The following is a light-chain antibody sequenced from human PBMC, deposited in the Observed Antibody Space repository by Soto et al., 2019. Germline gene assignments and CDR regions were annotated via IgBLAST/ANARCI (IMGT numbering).Light chain of an antibody. CDR3: AAWDDSLNGVV. Sequence: QSVLTQPPSASGTPGQRVTISCSGSSSNIGSNSVNWYQQLPGTAPKLLMYSSNQRPSGVPDRFSGSKSGTSASLAISGLQXXDXADYYCAAWDDSLNGVVFGGGTKLTVL. CDR1: SSNIGSNS. CDR2: SSN. J-gene: IGLJ2*01. V-gene: IGLV1-44*01.